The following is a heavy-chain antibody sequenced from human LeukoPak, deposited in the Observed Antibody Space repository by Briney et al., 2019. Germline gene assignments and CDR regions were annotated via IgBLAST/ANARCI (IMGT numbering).Heavy chain of an antibody. Sequence: GGSLRLSCAASGFTFSSYAMSWVRQAPGKGLEWVSAISGGGGSTYYADSVKGRFTISRDNSKNTLYLQMNSLRAEDTAVYYCARGDLTYYYDSSGYYPKGDAFDIWGQGTMVTVSS. V-gene: IGHV3-23*01. CDR3: ARGDLTYYYDSSGYYPKGDAFDI. J-gene: IGHJ3*02. D-gene: IGHD3-22*01. CDR2: ISGGGGST. CDR1: GFTFSSYA.